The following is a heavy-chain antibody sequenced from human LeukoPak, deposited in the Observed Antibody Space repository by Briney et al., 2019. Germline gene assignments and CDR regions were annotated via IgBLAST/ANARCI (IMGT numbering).Heavy chain of an antibody. CDR3: AIQITMIVVVPYFDY. CDR2: ISGSGTTT. J-gene: IGHJ4*02. V-gene: IGHV3-11*04. CDR1: GLTFSDYY. D-gene: IGHD3-22*01. Sequence: GGSLRLSCAASGLTFSDYYMTWIRQAPGKGLEWVSSISGSGTTTYSADSVRRRFTVSRDNAKNSVFLYMNSLRAEDTAVYYCAIQITMIVVVPYFDYWGQGTLVTVSS.